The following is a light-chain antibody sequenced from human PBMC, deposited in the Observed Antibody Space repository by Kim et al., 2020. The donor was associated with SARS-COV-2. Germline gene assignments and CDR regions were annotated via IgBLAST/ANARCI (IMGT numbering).Light chain of an antibody. CDR3: SARDDSVNGWV. CDR2: TNT. CDR1: DSNIGSNT. Sequence: QSLQTQPPSASGTPGQSVTISCSGSDSNIGSNTVSWFQHVPGKPPKLIIHTNTQRPSGVPDRFSASKYGTSAFLAISGLQAEDEADYYCSARDDSVNGWVFGGGTKVTVL. J-gene: IGLJ3*02. V-gene: IGLV1-44*01.